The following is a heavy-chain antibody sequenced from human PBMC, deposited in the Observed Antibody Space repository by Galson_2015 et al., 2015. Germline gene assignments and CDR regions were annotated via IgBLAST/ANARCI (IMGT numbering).Heavy chain of an antibody. CDR1: GFDFGDFA. Sequence: SLRLSCADSGFDFGDFAMTWLRQAPGKGLEWVGFVRVSTFGATTEIAASVRGRFAISRNDSKSVAYLHMTSLRTEDTAVYYCARRINNYDSGGQGTRVIVSS. CDR2: VRVSTFGATT. CDR3: ARRINNYDS. D-gene: IGHD3-22*01. J-gene: IGHJ4*02. V-gene: IGHV3-49*03.